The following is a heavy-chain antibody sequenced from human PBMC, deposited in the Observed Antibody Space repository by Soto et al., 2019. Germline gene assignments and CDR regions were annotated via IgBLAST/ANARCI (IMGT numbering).Heavy chain of an antibody. J-gene: IGHJ6*02. D-gene: IGHD5-18*01. CDR2: ISTIFGTA. CDR1: GGTFSSYA. V-gene: IGHV1-69*01. CDR3: ARGGYSYGYPNYYYYGMDV. Sequence: QVQLVQSVAEVKKPGSSVKVSCKASGGTFSSYAISWVRQAPGQGLEWMGGISTIFGTANYAQKFQGRVTITADESTSTAYMELSSLRSEDTAVYYCARGGYSYGYPNYYYYGMDVWGQGTTVTVSS.